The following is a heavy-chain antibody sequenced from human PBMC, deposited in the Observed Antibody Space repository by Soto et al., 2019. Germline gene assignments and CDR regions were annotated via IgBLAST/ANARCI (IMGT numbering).Heavy chain of an antibody. CDR3: ARDGHSSGWYDYYYYMDV. Sequence: GGSLRLSCAASGFTFSSYGMHWVRQAPGKGLEWVAVIWYDGSNKYYADSVKGRFTISRDNSKNTLYLQMNSLRAEDTAVYYCARDGHSSGWYDYYYYMDVWGKGTTVTVSS. CDR2: IWYDGSNK. V-gene: IGHV3-33*01. CDR1: GFTFSSYG. D-gene: IGHD6-19*01. J-gene: IGHJ6*03.